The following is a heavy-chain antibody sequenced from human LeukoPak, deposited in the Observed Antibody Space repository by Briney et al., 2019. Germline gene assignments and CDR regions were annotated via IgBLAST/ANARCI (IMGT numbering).Heavy chain of an antibody. D-gene: IGHD6-19*01. J-gene: IGHJ6*02. CDR2: IYPGDSDT. Sequence: GESLEISCKGSGYSFTSYWIGWVRQMPGKGLEWMGIIYPGDSDTRYSPSFQGQVTISADKSISTAYLQWSSLKASDTAMYYCARQVSSGWYGQHSPYYYGMDVWGQGPRSPSP. CDR3: ARQVSSGWYGQHSPYYYGMDV. V-gene: IGHV5-51*01. CDR1: GYSFTSYW.